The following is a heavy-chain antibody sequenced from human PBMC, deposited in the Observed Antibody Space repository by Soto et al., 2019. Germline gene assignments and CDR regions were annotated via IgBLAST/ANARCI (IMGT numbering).Heavy chain of an antibody. CDR1: GGSISSSSYY. CDR3: ARHDRVWFGDPTPFDY. D-gene: IGHD3-10*01. CDR2: IYYSGST. V-gene: IGHV4-39*01. J-gene: IGHJ4*02. Sequence: QLQLQESGPGLVKPSETLSLTCTVSGGSISSSSYYWGWIRQPPGKGLEWIGSIYYSGSTYYNPSLKSRVTRSVDTSKNQCSLKLSSVTAADTAVYYGARHDRVWFGDPTPFDYWGQGTLVTVSS.